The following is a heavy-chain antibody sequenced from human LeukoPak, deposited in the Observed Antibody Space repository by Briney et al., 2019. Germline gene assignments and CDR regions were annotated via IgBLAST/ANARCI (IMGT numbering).Heavy chain of an antibody. D-gene: IGHD3-10*01. Sequence: GGSLRLSCAASGFTFSSYGMHWVRQAPGKGLEWVSSISSSSSYIYYADSVKGRFTISRDNAKNSLYLQMNSLRAEDTAVYYCAMDYGSGSYYYYFDYWGQGTLVTVSS. CDR3: AMDYGSGSYYYYFDY. CDR1: GFTFSSYG. J-gene: IGHJ4*02. CDR2: ISSSSSYI. V-gene: IGHV3-21*01.